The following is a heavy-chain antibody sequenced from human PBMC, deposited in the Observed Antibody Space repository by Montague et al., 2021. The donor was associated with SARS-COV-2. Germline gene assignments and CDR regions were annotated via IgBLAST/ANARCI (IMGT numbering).Heavy chain of an antibody. CDR2: INHSGST. D-gene: IGHD3-9*01. V-gene: IGHV4-34*01. Sequence: SETLSLTCAIYGGAFRGYYWSWIRQPPGKGLEWIGEINHSGSTNYNPSPKSRVTISVDTSKNQFSLKLGSVTAADTAVYYCARERYSFSLTRGSTWFDPWGQGTLVTVSS. CDR3: ARERYSFSLTRGSTWFDP. CDR1: GGAFRGYY. J-gene: IGHJ5*02.